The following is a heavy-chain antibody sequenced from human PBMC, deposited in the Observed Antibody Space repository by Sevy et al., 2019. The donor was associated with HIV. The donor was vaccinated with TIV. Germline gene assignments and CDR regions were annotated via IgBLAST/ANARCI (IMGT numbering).Heavy chain of an antibody. Sequence: GGSLRLSCAASGFTFSSYWMTWVRQAPGKGLEWVAHMRQDGSEKYYVDSVKGRFTISRDNAKNSLYLQMNSLRAEDTAVYYCARGIYGSGSRLGLGYWGQGTLVTVSS. V-gene: IGHV3-7*01. CDR1: GFTFSSYW. D-gene: IGHD3-10*01. CDR2: MRQDGSEK. CDR3: ARGIYGSGSRLGLGY. J-gene: IGHJ4*02.